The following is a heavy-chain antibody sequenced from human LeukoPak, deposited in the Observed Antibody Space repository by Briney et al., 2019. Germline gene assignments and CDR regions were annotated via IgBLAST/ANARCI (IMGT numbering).Heavy chain of an antibody. Sequence: PGGSLRLSCAASGFTFSSYGMHWVRQAPGKGLEWVAFIRYDGSNKYYADSVKGRFTISRDNSKNTLYLQMNSLRAEDTAVYYCARDQGDYVWGSYRLVDYWGQGTLVTVSS. CDR3: ARDQGDYVWGSYRLVDY. V-gene: IGHV3-30*02. J-gene: IGHJ4*02. CDR1: GFTFSSYG. CDR2: IRYDGSNK. D-gene: IGHD3-16*02.